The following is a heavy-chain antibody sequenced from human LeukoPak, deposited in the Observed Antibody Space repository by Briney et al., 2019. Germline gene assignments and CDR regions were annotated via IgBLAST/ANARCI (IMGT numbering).Heavy chain of an antibody. J-gene: IGHJ4*02. CDR2: IYYSGST. CDR3: ARGIEMATIEFDY. Sequence: PSETLSLTCTVSGGSISSYYWSWIRQPPGKGLEWFGYIYYSGSTNYNPSLKSRVTISVDTSKNPFSLKLSSVTAADTAVYYCARGIEMATIEFDYWGQGTLVTVSS. V-gene: IGHV4-59*01. D-gene: IGHD5-24*01. CDR1: GGSISSYY.